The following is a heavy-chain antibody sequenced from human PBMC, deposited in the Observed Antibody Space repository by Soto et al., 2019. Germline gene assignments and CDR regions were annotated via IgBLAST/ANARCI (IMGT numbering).Heavy chain of an antibody. CDR2: ISSNGGST. D-gene: IGHD3-16*01. CDR3: AREGGGYYFDY. J-gene: IGHJ4*02. V-gene: IGHV3-64*01. Sequence: EVQLVESGGGLVQPGGSLRLSCAASGFNFSSYAMHWVRQAPGKGLEYVSAISSNGGSTYYANSVKGRFTISRDNSKNTLYLQMGSLRAEDMAVYYCAREGGGYYFDYWGQGTLVTVSS. CDR1: GFNFSSYA.